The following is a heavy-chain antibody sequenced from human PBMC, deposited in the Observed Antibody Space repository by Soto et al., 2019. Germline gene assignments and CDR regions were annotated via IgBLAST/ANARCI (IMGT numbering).Heavy chain of an antibody. CDR2: IWYDGSKK. Sequence: QVQLVESGGGVVQPGRSLRLSCAASGFTFSHYGMNWVRQAPGKGLEWVAVIWYDGSKKYYADSVKGRFTISRDNSKNPLFLQMNSLRAEDTGVYYCTRWAGSSSSVRFAPWGQGTLVTVSS. CDR3: TRWAGSSSSVRFAP. J-gene: IGHJ5*02. CDR1: GFTFSHYG. V-gene: IGHV3-33*01. D-gene: IGHD6-13*01.